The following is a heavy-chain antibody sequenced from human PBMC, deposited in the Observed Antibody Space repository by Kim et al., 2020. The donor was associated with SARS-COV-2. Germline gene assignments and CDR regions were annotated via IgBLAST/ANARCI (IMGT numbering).Heavy chain of an antibody. V-gene: IGHV3-30*18. Sequence: GGSLRLSCAASGFTFSSYGMHWVRQAPGKGLEWVAVISYDGSNKYYADSVKGRFTISRDNSKNTLYLQMNSLRAEDTAVYYCAKDPGWELLDRFFDYWG. CDR2: ISYDGSNK. D-gene: IGHD1-26*01. CDR3: AKDPGWELLDRFFDY. J-gene: IGHJ4*01. CDR1: GFTFSSYG.